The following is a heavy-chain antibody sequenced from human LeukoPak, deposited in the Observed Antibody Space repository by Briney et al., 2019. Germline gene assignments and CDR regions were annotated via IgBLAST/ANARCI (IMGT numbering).Heavy chain of an antibody. D-gene: IGHD4-17*01. CDR3: ARDLAGRSYYYGFDV. J-gene: IGHJ6*02. CDR1: GYTFTSYG. CDR2: ISGFNGHI. Sequence: ASVRVSCKASGYTFTSYGINWVRQAPGQGLEWMGWISGFNGHIKDTQKLQGRVTMTTGTSTNTAYMELRSLRSDDTAVYYCARDLAGRSYYYGFDVWGQGTTVT. V-gene: IGHV1-18*01.